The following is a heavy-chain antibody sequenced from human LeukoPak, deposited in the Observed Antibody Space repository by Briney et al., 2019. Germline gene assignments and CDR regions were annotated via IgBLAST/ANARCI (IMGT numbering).Heavy chain of an antibody. D-gene: IGHD6-19*01. J-gene: IGHJ4*02. CDR2: INPNSGDT. Sequence: GASVKVSCKASGYSFTGYYMHWVRQAPGQGLEWMAWINPNSGDTNYALKFQGRVTMTRDTSISTAYMELSGLRSDDTAVYYCARNGIAVAGYDYRGQGTLVTVSS. CDR1: GYSFTGYY. V-gene: IGHV1-2*02. CDR3: ARNGIAVAGYDY.